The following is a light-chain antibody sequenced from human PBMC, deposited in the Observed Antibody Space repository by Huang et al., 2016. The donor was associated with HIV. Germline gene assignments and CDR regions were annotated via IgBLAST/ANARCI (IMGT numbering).Light chain of an antibody. V-gene: IGKV3-20*01. CDR2: GAS. CDR3: QQYGSSSWT. J-gene: IGKJ1*01. Sequence: EIVFTQSPGTVSLSPGERATLSCRASQSVSSYLACYQQKSGHAPRLVIFGASNRDIGIPNRFSGSVSGTDFTLTISRLEPDDFAVYYCQQYGSSSWTCGQGTRVEIK. CDR1: QSVSSY.